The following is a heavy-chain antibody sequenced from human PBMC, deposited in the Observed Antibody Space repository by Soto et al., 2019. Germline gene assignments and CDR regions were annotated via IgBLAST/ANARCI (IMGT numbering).Heavy chain of an antibody. Sequence: SETLSLTCTVSGGSISSYYWSWIRQPPGKGLEWIGYIYYSGSTNYNPSLKSRVTISVDTSKNQFSLKLSSVTAADTAVYYCARRKVTMLWWGPGTLVTVSS. V-gene: IGHV4-59*01. D-gene: IGHD3-16*01. J-gene: IGHJ4*02. CDR1: GGSISSYY. CDR2: IYYSGST. CDR3: ARRKVTMLW.